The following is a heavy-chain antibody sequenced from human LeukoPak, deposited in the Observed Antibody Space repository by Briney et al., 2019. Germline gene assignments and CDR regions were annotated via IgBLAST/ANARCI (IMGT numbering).Heavy chain of an antibody. D-gene: IGHD6-13*01. V-gene: IGHV4-39*01. CDR1: GGSISSSSYY. CDR3: ARLQRGASSSWYHFDY. J-gene: IGHJ4*02. Sequence: SETLSLTCTVSGGSISSSSYYWGWIRQPPGKGLEWIGSIYYSGSTYYNPSLKSRVTISVDTSKNQFSLKLSSVTAAETAVYYCARLQRGASSSWYHFDYWGQGTLVTASS. CDR2: IYYSGST.